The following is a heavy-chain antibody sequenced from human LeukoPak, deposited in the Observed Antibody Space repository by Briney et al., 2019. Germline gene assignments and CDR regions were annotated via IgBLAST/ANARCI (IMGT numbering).Heavy chain of an antibody. Sequence: GGSLRLSCAASGFTVSSNYMSWVRQAPGKGLEWVSVIYSGGSTYYADSVKGRFTISRDNSKNTLYLQMNSLRAEDTAVYYCARVPPNQQWLSPFDPWGQGTLVPVSS. CDR2: IYSGGST. D-gene: IGHD6-19*01. J-gene: IGHJ5*02. V-gene: IGHV3-66*01. CDR3: ARVPPNQQWLSPFDP. CDR1: GFTVSSNY.